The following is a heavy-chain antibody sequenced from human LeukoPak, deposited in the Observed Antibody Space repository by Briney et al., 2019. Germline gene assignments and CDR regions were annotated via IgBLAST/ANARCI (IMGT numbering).Heavy chain of an antibody. J-gene: IGHJ4*02. V-gene: IGHV3-30-3*01. D-gene: IGHD2-15*01. Sequence: GGSLRLSCAASGFTLSIYAMHWVRQAPGKGLEWVAGISYNGSNEFYSDSVKGRFTITRDNSKNTVFLQMDSLRAEDTGVYHCARDRGGSGFYYFDYWGQGTLVTVSS. CDR1: GFTLSIYA. CDR3: ARDRGGSGFYYFDY. CDR2: ISYNGSNE.